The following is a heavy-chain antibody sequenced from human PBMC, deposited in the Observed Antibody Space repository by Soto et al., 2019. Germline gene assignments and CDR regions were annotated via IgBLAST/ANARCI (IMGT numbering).Heavy chain of an antibody. CDR1: GDSVSSGSYF. CDR2: VSYSGST. Sequence: HVQLQESGPGLVKPSETLSLTCTVSGDSVSSGSYFWSWIRQPPGKGLEWIGYVSYSGSTDLKPSLNSRVTLSVDTSKNHFSLKLSSVTAADTAVYYCARYHYGSGGLDPWGQGTLVTVSS. D-gene: IGHD3-10*01. CDR3: ARYHYGSGGLDP. V-gene: IGHV4-61*03. J-gene: IGHJ5*02.